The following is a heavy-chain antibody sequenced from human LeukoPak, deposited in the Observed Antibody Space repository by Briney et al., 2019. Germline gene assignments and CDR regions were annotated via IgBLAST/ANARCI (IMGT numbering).Heavy chain of an antibody. V-gene: IGHV5-51*01. Sequence: ESLKISCKGSGYSFNSYWIGWGRQMPGKGLGWMGIIYPGDSDTRYSPSFQGQVTISADKSISTAYLQWSSLKASDTAMYYCARRASCYDFCAFDIWGQGTMVTVSS. J-gene: IGHJ3*02. CDR2: IYPGDSDT. CDR3: ARRASCYDFCAFDI. CDR1: GYSFNSYW. D-gene: IGHD2-2*01.